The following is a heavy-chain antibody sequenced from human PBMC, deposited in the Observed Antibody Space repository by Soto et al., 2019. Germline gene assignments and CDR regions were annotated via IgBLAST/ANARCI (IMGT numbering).Heavy chain of an antibody. Sequence: GGSLRLSCAASGFTFSSYAMSWVRQAPGKGLEWVSAISGSGGSTYYADSVKGRFTISRDNSKNTLYLQMNSLRAEDTAVYYCAKFPNTPYYYYYYMDVWGKGTTVTVSS. CDR2: ISGSGGST. CDR3: AKFPNTPYYYYYYMDV. D-gene: IGHD5-18*01. CDR1: GFTFSSYA. V-gene: IGHV3-23*01. J-gene: IGHJ6*03.